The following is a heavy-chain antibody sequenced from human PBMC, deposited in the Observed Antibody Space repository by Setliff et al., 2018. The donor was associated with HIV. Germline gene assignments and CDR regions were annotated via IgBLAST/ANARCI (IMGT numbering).Heavy chain of an antibody. CDR1: GFTFNSAW. Sequence: GSLRLSCVASGFTFNSAWMTWVRQAPGKGLEWVGRIKSKTDGGTADYAAPVKGRFTISRDDSKNTLYLQMNSLKTEDTAVYYCAKATTPYSSGLPDYWGQGTLVTVSS. V-gene: IGHV3-15*01. CDR3: AKATTPYSSGLPDY. J-gene: IGHJ4*02. CDR2: IKSKTDGGTA. D-gene: IGHD6-19*01.